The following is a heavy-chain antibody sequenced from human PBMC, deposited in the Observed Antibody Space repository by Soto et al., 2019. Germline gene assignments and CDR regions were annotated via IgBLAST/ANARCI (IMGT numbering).Heavy chain of an antibody. J-gene: IGHJ4*02. CDR1: GFTFSSYA. D-gene: IGHD6-19*01. CDR3: AREGWWEEQWLVRLTLDY. Sequence: GGSLRLSCAASGFTFSSYAMHWVRQAPGKGLEWVAVISYDGSNKYYADSVNGRFTISRDNSKNTLYLQMNSLRAEDTAVYYCAREGWWEEQWLVRLTLDYWGQGTLVTV. CDR2: ISYDGSNK. V-gene: IGHV3-30-3*01.